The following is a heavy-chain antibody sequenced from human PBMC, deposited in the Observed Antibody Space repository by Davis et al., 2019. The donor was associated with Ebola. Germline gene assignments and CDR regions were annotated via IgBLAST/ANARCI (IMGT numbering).Heavy chain of an antibody. J-gene: IGHJ6*02. CDR2: INHSGST. CDR3: ARGSSSWLYYGMDV. D-gene: IGHD6-13*01. CDR1: GGSISSSSYY. V-gene: IGHV4-39*07. Sequence: GSLRLSCTVSGGSISSSSYYWGWIRQPPGKGLEWIGEINHSGSTNYNPSLKSRVTISVDTSKNQFSLKLSSVTAADTAVYYCARGSSSWLYYGMDVWGQRTTVTVSS.